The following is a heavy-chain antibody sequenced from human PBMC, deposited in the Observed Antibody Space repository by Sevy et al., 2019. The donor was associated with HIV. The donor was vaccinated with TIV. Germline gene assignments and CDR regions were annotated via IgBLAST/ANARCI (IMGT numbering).Heavy chain of an antibody. CDR2: MCYDGNNK. Sequence: GGSLRISCTASGFTFSNFGIHWVRQAPGNGLEWVTLMCYDGNNKYYADSVKGRFTISRDTSKNTVYLQMNNLRAEDTAVYYCARGPSLIVAGAAGYFGYWGQGTLVTVSS. CDR3: ARGPSLIVAGAAGYFGY. CDR1: GFTFSNFG. D-gene: IGHD2-21*01. V-gene: IGHV3-33*08. J-gene: IGHJ4*02.